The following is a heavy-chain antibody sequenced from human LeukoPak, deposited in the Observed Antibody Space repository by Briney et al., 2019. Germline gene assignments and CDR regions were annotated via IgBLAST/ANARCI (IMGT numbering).Heavy chain of an antibody. CDR3: AKGGEWLVSSAFYYYYMDV. V-gene: IGHV3-43D*03. D-gene: IGHD6-19*01. J-gene: IGHJ6*03. CDR1: GFTFDDYA. CDR2: ISWDGGYT. Sequence: QPGGSLRLSCAASGFTFDDYAMHWVRQAPGKGLEWVSVISWDGGYTYYADPVKGRFTISRDNSKNSLYLQMNSLRAEDTAVYYCAKGGEWLVSSAFYYYYMDVWGKGTTVTVSS.